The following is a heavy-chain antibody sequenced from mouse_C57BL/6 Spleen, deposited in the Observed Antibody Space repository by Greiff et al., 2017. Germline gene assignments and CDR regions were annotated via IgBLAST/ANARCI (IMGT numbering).Heavy chain of an antibody. CDR2: INPYNGDT. J-gene: IGHJ4*01. CDR3: ARAPYSNYRGARDY. Sequence: VQLQQSGPELVKPGDSVKISCKASGYSFTGYFMNWVMQSHGKSLEWIGRINPYNGDTFYNQKFKGKATLTVDKSSSTAHMELRSLTSEDSAVYYCARAPYSNYRGARDYWGQGTSVTVSS. CDR1: GYSFTGYF. V-gene: IGHV1-20*01. D-gene: IGHD2-5*01.